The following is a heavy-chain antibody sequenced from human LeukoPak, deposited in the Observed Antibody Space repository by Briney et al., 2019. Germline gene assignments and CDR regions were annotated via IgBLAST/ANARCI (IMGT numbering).Heavy chain of an antibody. Sequence: SETLFLTCAVSGCSISSGGYSWIWIAQPPGKGLEWIGDTYHSRCTYYNAYLQCRVTISVDRSKNQYSLKLSAVTAADTAVYNCARAGGDSGRYYYWGQGTLVTVSS. D-gene: IGHD3-10*01. CDR2: TYHSRCT. CDR1: GCSISSGGYS. V-gene: IGHV4-30-2*01. CDR3: ARAGGDSGRYYY. J-gene: IGHJ4*02.